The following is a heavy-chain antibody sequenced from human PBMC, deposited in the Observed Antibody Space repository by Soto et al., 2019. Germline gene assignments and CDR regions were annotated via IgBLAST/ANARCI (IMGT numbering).Heavy chain of an antibody. CDR2: INPNSGGT. V-gene: IGHV1-2*02. CDR3: ARDRATRDWFDP. D-gene: IGHD5-12*01. CDR1: GYTFTGYY. Sequence: ASVKVSCKASGYTFTGYYMHWVRQAPGQGLEWRGWINPNSGGTNYAQKFQGRVTMTRDTSISTAYMELSRLRSDDTAVYYCARDRATRDWFDPWGQGTLVTVSS. J-gene: IGHJ5*02.